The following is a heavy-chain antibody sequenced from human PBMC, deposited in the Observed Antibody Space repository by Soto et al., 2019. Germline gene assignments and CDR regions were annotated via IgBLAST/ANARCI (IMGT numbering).Heavy chain of an antibody. D-gene: IGHD6-25*01. V-gene: IGHV3-11*01. Sequence: GSLRLSCTGSGFDFGDYYMSWIRQAPGKGLEWVSYIDSGDGTTYYTDSVEGRFTISRDNAKKTVYLQMNSLRAEDRAVYYCAKGLFSTGGFFDYWGQGTLVTVSS. CDR1: GFDFGDYY. CDR3: AKGLFSTGGFFDY. J-gene: IGHJ4*02. CDR2: IDSGDGTT.